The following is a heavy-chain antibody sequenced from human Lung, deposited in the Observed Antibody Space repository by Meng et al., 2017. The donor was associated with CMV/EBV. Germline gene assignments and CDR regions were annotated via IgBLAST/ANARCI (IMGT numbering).Heavy chain of an antibody. D-gene: IGHD2-15*01. CDR2: INQDGSEK. CDR1: GFTFSNYW. J-gene: IGHJ5*02. CDR3: VRGSGRELFDP. Sequence: GGSLRLXCAASGFTFSNYWMSWVRQAPGKGLEWVASINQDGSEKHYMDSVKGRFTISRDNAKNALYLEMNSLRAEDTALYFCVRGSGRELFDPWGQGTLVTVSS. V-gene: IGHV3-7*04.